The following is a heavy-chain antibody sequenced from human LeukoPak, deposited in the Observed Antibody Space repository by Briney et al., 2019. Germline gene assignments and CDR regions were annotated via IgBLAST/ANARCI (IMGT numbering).Heavy chain of an antibody. V-gene: IGHV4-4*09. J-gene: IGHJ1*01. CDR2: IQDSGIT. CDR3: AGRGHRYSRD. CDR1: GDSVSSGY. Sequence: SETLSLICNVSGDSVSSGYWSWIRQSPGKGLEWIGFIQDSGITDYNPSLKSRLLMSVDTSKNQFSPNLRSVTAADTAVYYCAGRGHRYSRDWGQGILVTISS. D-gene: IGHD2-15*01.